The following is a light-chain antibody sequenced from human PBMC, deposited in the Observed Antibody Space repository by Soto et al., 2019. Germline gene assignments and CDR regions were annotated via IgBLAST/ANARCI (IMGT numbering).Light chain of an antibody. J-gene: IGLJ2*01. Sequence: QSVLTQPASVSGSPGQSITISCTGTSSDVGSYNLVSWYQQYPGKAPKLLIYEVIKRPSGVSNRFSGSKSGNTASLTISGLQAEDEADYYCCSYAGSSIVVFGGGTKLTVL. CDR1: SSDVGSYNL. V-gene: IGLV2-23*02. CDR2: EVI. CDR3: CSYAGSSIVV.